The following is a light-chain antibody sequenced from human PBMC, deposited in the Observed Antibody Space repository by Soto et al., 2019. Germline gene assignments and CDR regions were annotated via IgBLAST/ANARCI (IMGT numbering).Light chain of an antibody. CDR1: QRVSSSY. CDR3: QQYGSSPCT. CDR2: GAS. Sequence: EIVMTQSPGTLSLSPEERVTLSCRASQRVSSSYLAWYRQKPGQAPRLLIYGASTRATGIPDRVSGSGSGTDFTLTISRLEPEDFAVYYCQQYGSSPCTFGQGTKLEIK. J-gene: IGKJ2*02. V-gene: IGKV3-20*01.